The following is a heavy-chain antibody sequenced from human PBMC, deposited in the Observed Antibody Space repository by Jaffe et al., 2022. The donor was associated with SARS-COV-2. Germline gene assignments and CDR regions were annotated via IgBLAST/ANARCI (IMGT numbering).Heavy chain of an antibody. J-gene: IGHJ4*02. D-gene: IGHD6-19*01. V-gene: IGHV3-15*01. CDR2: IKSKTDGGTT. Sequence: EVQLVESGGGLVKPGGSLRLSCAASGFTFSNAWMSWVRQAPGKGLEWVGRIKSKTDGGTTDYAAPVKGRFTISRDDSKNTLYLQMNSLKTEDTAVYYCTTPGIAVAGTLDYWGQGTLVTVSS. CDR3: TTPGIAVAGTLDY. CDR1: GFTFSNAW.